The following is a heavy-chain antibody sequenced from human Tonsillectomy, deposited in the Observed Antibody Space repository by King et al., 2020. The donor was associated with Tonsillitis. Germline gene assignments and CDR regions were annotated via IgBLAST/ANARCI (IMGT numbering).Heavy chain of an antibody. CDR2: INPNSGDT. CDR1: GFRFSSYY. V-gene: IGHV1-2*04. Sequence: QLVQSGAEVKKPGASVKVSCKASGFRFSSYYIHWVRQAPGQGLEWMGWINPNSGDTTYAPKFQGWVTVTRDTSISTAYMELNSLTSDDTAVYFCARGAAGTGQGGDSWGQGTQVTVSS. CDR3: ARGAAGTGQGGDS. D-gene: IGHD6-13*01. J-gene: IGHJ4*02.